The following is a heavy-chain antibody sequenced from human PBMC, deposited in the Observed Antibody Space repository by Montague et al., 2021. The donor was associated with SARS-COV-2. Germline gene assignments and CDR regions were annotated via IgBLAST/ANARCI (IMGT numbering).Heavy chain of an antibody. CDR3: ARARSGRLFDY. CDR2: IYYSGST. CDR1: GGSISSSSYY. D-gene: IGHD3-10*01. V-gene: IGHV4-39*07. J-gene: IGHJ4*02. Sequence: SETLSLTCTVSGGSISSSSYYWGWIRQPPGKGLEWIGSIYYSGSTYYNPSLKSRVTISVDTSKNQFSLKLSSVTAADTAVYYCARARSGRLFDYWGQGTLVTVSS.